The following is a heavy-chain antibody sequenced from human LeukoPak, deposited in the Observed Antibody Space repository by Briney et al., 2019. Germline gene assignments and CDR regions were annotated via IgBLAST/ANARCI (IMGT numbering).Heavy chain of an antibody. CDR1: GGTFSTYA. CDR2: IIPILGIA. V-gene: IGHV1-69*04. J-gene: IGHJ3*02. Sequence: SVKASCKASGGTFSTYAISWVRQAPGQGLECMGRIIPILGIANYAQKFQGRVTITADKSTSTAYVELSSLRSEDTAVYYCARASSCITMIVVVRRVVFDIWGQGTMVTVSS. CDR3: ARASSCITMIVVVRRVVFDI. D-gene: IGHD3-22*01.